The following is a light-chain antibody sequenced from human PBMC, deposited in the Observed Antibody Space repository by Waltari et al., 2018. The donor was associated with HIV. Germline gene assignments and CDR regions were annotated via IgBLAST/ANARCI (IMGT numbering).Light chain of an antibody. CDR2: GAS. Sequence: EIVMTQSPATLSVSPGERATLSCRASQSVSGNLAWYQQKPGQAPRLLIYGASTRATGFPARFSGSGSGTECTLTISSLQSEDFAVYYCQQYNNWPWTFGQGTKVEIK. CDR3: QQYNNWPWT. CDR1: QSVSGN. V-gene: IGKV3-15*01. J-gene: IGKJ1*01.